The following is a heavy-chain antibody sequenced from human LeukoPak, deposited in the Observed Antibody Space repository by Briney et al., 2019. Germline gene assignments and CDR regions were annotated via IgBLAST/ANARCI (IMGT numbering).Heavy chain of an antibody. CDR1: GFTFSSHW. CDR3: AKVFSVTALYIGFDY. V-gene: IGHV3-23*01. Sequence: GGSLRLSCAASGFTFSSHWMTWVRQAPGKGLEWVSAISGSGGSTYYADSVKGRFTISRDNSKNTLYLQMNSLRAEDTAVYYCAKVFSVTALYIGFDYWGQGTLVTVSS. J-gene: IGHJ4*02. D-gene: IGHD2-21*02. CDR2: ISGSGGST.